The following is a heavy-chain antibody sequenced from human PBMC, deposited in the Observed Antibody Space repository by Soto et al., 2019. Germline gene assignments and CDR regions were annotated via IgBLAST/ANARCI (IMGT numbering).Heavy chain of an antibody. CDR1: GVSFSSYS. CDR2: ITYDGGNK. Sequence: GGSLRLSCEASGVSFSSYSIHWVRQAPGKGLEWVSLITYDGGNKYYADAVKGRITISRDNSEKKVFLEMNSMRVEDTAFYYCQSEDSWYGMDGWGQGTTVTVSS. V-gene: IGHV3-30*03. CDR3: QSEDSWYGMDG. J-gene: IGHJ6*02.